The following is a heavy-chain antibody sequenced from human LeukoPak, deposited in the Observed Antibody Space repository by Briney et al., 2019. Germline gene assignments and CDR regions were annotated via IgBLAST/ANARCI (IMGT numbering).Heavy chain of an antibody. CDR1: GFTFSTYG. CDR3: ASLHYDSSVFVDY. Sequence: GGSLRLSCAATGFTFSTYGMHWVRQAPGKGLEWVSFIRYDGTSKYHADSVKGRFTISRDNSKNTLYLQMNSLRGEDTAVYYCASLHYDSSVFVDYWGQGTLVTVSS. J-gene: IGHJ4*02. V-gene: IGHV3-30*02. D-gene: IGHD3-22*01. CDR2: IRYDGTSK.